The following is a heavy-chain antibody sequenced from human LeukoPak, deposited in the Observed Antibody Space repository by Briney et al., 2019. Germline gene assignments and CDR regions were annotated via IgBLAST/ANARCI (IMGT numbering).Heavy chain of an antibody. J-gene: IGHJ6*03. CDR2: ISAYNGNT. CDR3: ANVAKGRYFFYYLNV. CDR1: GYTFTSYG. Sequence: ASVKVSCKASGYTFTSYGISWVRQAPGQGLEWMGWISAYNGNTNYAQKLQGRVTMTTDTSTSTAYMELRSLTSDDTAVYYCANVAKGRYFFYYLNVWGKGTTVTVSS. D-gene: IGHD2-15*01. V-gene: IGHV1-18*01.